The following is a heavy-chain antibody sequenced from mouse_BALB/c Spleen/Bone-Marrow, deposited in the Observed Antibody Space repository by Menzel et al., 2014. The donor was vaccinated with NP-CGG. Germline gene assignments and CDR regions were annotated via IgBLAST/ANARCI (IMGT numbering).Heavy chain of an antibody. CDR2: IDPYYGCT. D-gene: IGHD2-3*01. CDR3: TRDGFYEVFYGMEY. Sequence: VQLKEPGLELEKPGASVLISCTSSGYSFTDYNMNWVKQSNGKRLEWLGNIDPYYGCTSYNKKFKGMATLTVDKSANSPYMQLKSLTSQDSAIYDCTRDGFYEVFYGMEYWGQRTSVTGSS. J-gene: IGHJ4*01. CDR1: GYSFTDYN. V-gene: IGHV1-39*01.